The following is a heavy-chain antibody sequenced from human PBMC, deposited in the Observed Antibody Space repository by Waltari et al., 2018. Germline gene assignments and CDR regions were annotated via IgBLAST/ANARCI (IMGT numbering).Heavy chain of an antibody. V-gene: IGHV4-59*08. CDR3: ARRVAGGSWAFDI. J-gene: IGHJ3*02. CDR1: GGSISSYY. Sequence: QVQLQESGPGLVKPSETLSLTCTVSGGSISSYYWSWIRQPPGKGLEWIGYIYYSGSTNYNPSRKSRVTISVDTSKNQFSLKLSSVTAADTAVYYCARRVAGGSWAFDIWGQGTMVTVSS. D-gene: IGHD2-15*01. CDR2: IYYSGST.